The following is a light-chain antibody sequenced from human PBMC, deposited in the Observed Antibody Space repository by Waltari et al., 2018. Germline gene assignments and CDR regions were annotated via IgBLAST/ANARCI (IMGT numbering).Light chain of an antibody. CDR1: QRITNW. J-gene: IGKJ3*01. CDR3: QRYNSYPIT. CDR2: GVS. V-gene: IGKV1-5*03. Sequence: DIQMTQSPSTLSASVGDRVTITCRASQRITNWLAWYQQKPGMAPKLLIYGVSTLESGVPSRFSGSGSGTEFTLTISSLQPDDFATYYCQRYNSYPITFGPGTKVDI.